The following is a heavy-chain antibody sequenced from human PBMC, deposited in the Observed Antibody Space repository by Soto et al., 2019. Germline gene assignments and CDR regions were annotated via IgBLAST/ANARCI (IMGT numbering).Heavy chain of an antibody. D-gene: IGHD3-10*01. CDR1: GFTFRAYG. CDR2: ISGCAT. CDR3: TKASGWTSAD. V-gene: IGHV3-23*01. Sequence: EVQLLESGGGLVQPGGSRRLSCAASGFTFRAYGMSWVRQAPGKGLEWVSGISGCATYYADSVKGRFVISRDDSKNTLYLARDSLRVEDTAVYYCTKASGWTSADWGQGTLVTVSS. J-gene: IGHJ4*02.